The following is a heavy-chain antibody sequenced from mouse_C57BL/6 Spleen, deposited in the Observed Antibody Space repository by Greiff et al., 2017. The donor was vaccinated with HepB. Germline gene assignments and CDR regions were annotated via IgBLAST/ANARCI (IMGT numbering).Heavy chain of an antibody. V-gene: IGHV1-69*01. CDR1: GYTFTSYW. Sequence: QVQLQQPGAELVMPGASVKLSCKASGYTFTSYWMHWVKQRPGQGLEWIGEIDPSDSYTNYNQKFKGKSTLTVNKSSSTAYMQLSSLTSEDSAVYYCARILRREGNYAMDYWGQGTSVTVSS. J-gene: IGHJ4*01. D-gene: IGHD1-1*01. CDR3: ARILRREGNYAMDY. CDR2: IDPSDSYT.